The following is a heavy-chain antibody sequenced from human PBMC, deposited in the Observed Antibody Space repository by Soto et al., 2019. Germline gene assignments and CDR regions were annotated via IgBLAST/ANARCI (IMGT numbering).Heavy chain of an antibody. D-gene: IGHD5-12*01. J-gene: IGHJ4*02. Sequence: EVQLLESGGGLVQPGGSLRLSCAASGFSFDSYAMSWVRQAPGKGLEWVSAISGSGGSTYYADSVKGRFTISRDNSKNTLYLEMNSLRAEDTDVYYCAKEPHSGYDLNYFDDWGQGTLVTVSS. CDR2: ISGSGGST. CDR1: GFSFDSYA. V-gene: IGHV3-23*01. CDR3: AKEPHSGYDLNYFDD.